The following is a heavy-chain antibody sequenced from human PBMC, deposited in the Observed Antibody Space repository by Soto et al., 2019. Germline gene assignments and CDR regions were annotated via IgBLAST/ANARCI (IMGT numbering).Heavy chain of an antibody. CDR3: ARDYQRYGMDV. V-gene: IGHV3-33*01. J-gene: IGHJ6*02. Sequence: VQLVESGGGVVQPGRSLRLSCAASGFTFSSYGMHWVRQAPGKGLEWVAVIWYDGSNKYYADSVKGRFTISRDNSKNTLYLQMNSLRAEDTAVYYCARDYQRYGMDVWGQGTTVTVSS. D-gene: IGHD2-2*01. CDR2: IWYDGSNK. CDR1: GFTFSSYG.